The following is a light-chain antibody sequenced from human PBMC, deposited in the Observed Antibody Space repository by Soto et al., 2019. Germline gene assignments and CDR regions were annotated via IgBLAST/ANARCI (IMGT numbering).Light chain of an antibody. CDR2: EVS. V-gene: IGLV2-8*01. Sequence: QSALTQPPSESGSPGQSVTISCTATSRDVGGNNYVSWYQQHPGKAPKVMIYEVSKRPSGVPDRFSGSKSGNTASLNVSGLQAEDYAEYYCNSYGGSSSTHVVFGGVTKLTVL. J-gene: IGLJ2*01. CDR1: SRDVGGNNY. CDR3: NSYGGSSSTHVV.